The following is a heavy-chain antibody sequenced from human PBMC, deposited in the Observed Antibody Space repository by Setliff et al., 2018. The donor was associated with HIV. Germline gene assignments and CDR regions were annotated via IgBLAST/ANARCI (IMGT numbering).Heavy chain of an antibody. CDR3: AKDIRGGGGAFDI. Sequence: PGGSLRLSCAASGFTFDDYAMHWVRQAPGKGLEWVSGISWNSGSIGYADSVKGRFTISRDNAKNSLYLQMNSLRAEDTALYYCAKDIRGGGGAFDIWGQGTMVTVS. CDR1: GFTFDDYA. CDR2: ISWNSGSI. D-gene: IGHD3-10*01. V-gene: IGHV3-9*01. J-gene: IGHJ3*02.